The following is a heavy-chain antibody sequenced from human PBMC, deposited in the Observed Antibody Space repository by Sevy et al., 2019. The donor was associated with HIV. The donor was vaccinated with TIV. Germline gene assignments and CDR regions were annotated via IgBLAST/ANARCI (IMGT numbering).Heavy chain of an antibody. D-gene: IGHD6-13*01. CDR1: GFTFSSYA. J-gene: IGHJ5*02. Sequence: GGSLILSCAASGFTFSSYAMHWVRQAPGKGLEWVAVISYDGSNKYYADSVKGRFTISRDNSKNTLYLQMNSLRAEDTAVYYCARDKEAAADPWGQGTLVTVSS. V-gene: IGHV3-30-3*01. CDR3: ARDKEAAADP. CDR2: ISYDGSNK.